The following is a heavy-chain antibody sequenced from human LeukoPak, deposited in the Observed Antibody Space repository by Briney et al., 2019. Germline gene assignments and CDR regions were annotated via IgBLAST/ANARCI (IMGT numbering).Heavy chain of an antibody. CDR1: GYTFTSYG. J-gene: IGHJ4*02. Sequence: GASVTVSCTASGYTFTSYGISWVRQAPGQGLEWMGWISAYNGYTNYAQKLQGRVTMTTDTSTGTAYMELRSLRSDDTAVYYCARDPNSGLERGYFDYWGQGTLVTVS. V-gene: IGHV1-18*01. CDR3: ARDPNSGLERGYFDY. D-gene: IGHD1-1*01. CDR2: ISAYNGYT.